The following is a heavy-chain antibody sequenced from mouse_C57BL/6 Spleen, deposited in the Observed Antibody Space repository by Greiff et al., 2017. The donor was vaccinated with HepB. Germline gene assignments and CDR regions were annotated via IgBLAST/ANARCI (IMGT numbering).Heavy chain of an antibody. D-gene: IGHD1-1*01. CDR1: GYAFSSYW. J-gene: IGHJ2*01. Sequence: QVQLKESGAELVKPGASVKISCKASGYAFSSYWMNWVKQRPGKGLEWIGQIYPGDGDTNYNGKFKGKATLTADKSSSTAYMQLSSLTSEDSAVYFCARVSTVVPDYWGQGTTLTVSS. V-gene: IGHV1-80*01. CDR2: IYPGDGDT. CDR3: ARVSTVVPDY.